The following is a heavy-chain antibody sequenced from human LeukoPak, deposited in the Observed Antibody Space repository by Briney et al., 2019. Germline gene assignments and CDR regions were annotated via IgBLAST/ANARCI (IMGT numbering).Heavy chain of an antibody. D-gene: IGHD3-10*01. CDR1: GYTFTSYG. V-gene: IGHV1-18*01. J-gene: IGHJ4*02. Sequence: ASVKVSCKASGYTFTSYGISWVRQAPGQGLEWMGWISAYNGNTNYAQKLQGRVTMTTDTSTSTAYMELRILRSDDTAVYYCARNDVLLWFGESPNCGQGTLVTVSS. CDR3: ARNDVLLWFGESPN. CDR2: ISAYNGNT.